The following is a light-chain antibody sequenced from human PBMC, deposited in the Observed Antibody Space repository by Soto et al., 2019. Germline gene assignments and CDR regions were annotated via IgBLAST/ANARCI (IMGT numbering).Light chain of an antibody. V-gene: IGKV3-11*01. Sequence: EIVLTQSPATLSLSPVERATLSFRASQSVSRYLAWYQQKPGRAPRLLIYDASNRATGIPARFSGSGSGTDFTLTISSLEPEDFAVYYCQQRSNWPPITFGQGTRLEIK. CDR1: QSVSRY. CDR3: QQRSNWPPIT. CDR2: DAS. J-gene: IGKJ5*01.